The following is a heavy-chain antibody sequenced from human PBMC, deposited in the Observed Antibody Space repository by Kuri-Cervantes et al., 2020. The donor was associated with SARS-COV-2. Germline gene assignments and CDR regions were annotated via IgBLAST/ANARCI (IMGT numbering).Heavy chain of an antibody. CDR3: ARDGGYSYGFDYYYYMDV. CDR2: ISSSSSYT. CDR1: GFTFSSYA. J-gene: IGHJ6*03. Sequence: GESLKISCAASGFTFSSYAMSWVRQAPGKGLEWVSYISSSSSYTNYADSVKGRFTISRDNAKNSLYLQMNSLRAEDTAVYYCARDGGYSYGFDYYYYMDVWGKGTTVTVSS. V-gene: IGHV3-21*05. D-gene: IGHD5-18*01.